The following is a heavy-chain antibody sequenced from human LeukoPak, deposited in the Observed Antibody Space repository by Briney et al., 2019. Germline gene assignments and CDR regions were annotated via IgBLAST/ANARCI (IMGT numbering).Heavy chain of an antibody. V-gene: IGHV4-31*03. CDR2: ISGSGST. D-gene: IGHD3-10*01. J-gene: IGHJ4*02. CDR1: GGSISRGGDY. CDR3: ARVPIIRGVIED. Sequence: SETLSLTCSVSGGSISRGGDYWTWIRQHPEKGLEWIGYISGSGSTYYNPSLRSRVTISADTSKNQFSLKLTSVTAADTAVLYCARVPIIRGVIEDWGQGTLVSVSS.